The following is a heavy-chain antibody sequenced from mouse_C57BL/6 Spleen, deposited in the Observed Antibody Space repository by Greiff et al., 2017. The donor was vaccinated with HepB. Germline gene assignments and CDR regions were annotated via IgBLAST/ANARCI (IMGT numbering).Heavy chain of an antibody. CDR2: IWSGGST. V-gene: IGHV2-2*01. CDR1: GFSLTSYG. Sequence: VKLLESGPGLVQPSQSLSITCTVSGFSLTSYGVHWVRQSPGKGLEWLGVIWSGGSTDYNAAFISRLSISKDNSKSQVFFKMNSLQADDTAIYYCARSLLRYWYFDVWGTGTTVTVSS. CDR3: ARSLLRYWYFDV. J-gene: IGHJ1*03. D-gene: IGHD1-1*01.